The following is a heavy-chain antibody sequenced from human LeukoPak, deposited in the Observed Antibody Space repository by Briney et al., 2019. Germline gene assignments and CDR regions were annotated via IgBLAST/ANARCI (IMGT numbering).Heavy chain of an antibody. CDR2: IYYSGST. CDR1: GGSISSYY. CDR3: ARGPGVTIFGVVTRSFDY. V-gene: IGHV4-59*01. Sequence: SETLSLTCTVSGGSISSYYWSWIRQPPGKGLEWIGYIYYSGSTNYNPSLKSRVTISVDTSKNQFSLKLSSVTAADTAVYYCARGPGVTIFGVVTRSFDYWGQGTLVTVSS. J-gene: IGHJ4*02. D-gene: IGHD3-3*01.